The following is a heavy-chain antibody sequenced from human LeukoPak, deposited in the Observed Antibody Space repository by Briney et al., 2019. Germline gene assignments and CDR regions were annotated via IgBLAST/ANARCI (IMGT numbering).Heavy chain of an antibody. Sequence: PGGSLRLSCAASGFTFSSYSMNWVRQAPGKGLEYVSAISSNGGSTYYANSVKGRFTISRDNSKNTLYLQMGSLRAEDMAVYYCARAPSEDSSGYYYKYFDYWGQGTLVTVSS. CDR1: GFTFSSYS. CDR3: ARAPSEDSSGYYYKYFDY. D-gene: IGHD3-22*01. CDR2: ISSNGGST. J-gene: IGHJ4*02. V-gene: IGHV3-64*01.